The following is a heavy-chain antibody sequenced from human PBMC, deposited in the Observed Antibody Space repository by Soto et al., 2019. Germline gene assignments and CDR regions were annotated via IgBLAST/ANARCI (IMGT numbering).Heavy chain of an antibody. CDR3: ATSNQYCISTSCIPRTNYYGMDV. J-gene: IGHJ6*02. CDR1: GGTFSSYA. V-gene: IGHV1-69*13. D-gene: IGHD2-2*01. CDR2: IIPIFGTA. Sequence: SVKVSCTDSGGTFSSYAISWVRQAPGQGLEWMGGIIPIFGTANYAQKFQGRVTITADESTSTAYMELSSLRSEDTAVYYCATSNQYCISTSCIPRTNYYGMDVWGQGTTVTVSS.